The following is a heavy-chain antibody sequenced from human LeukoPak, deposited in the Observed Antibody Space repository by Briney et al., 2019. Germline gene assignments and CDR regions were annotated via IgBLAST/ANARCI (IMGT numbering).Heavy chain of an antibody. CDR2: ISTSSNTI. D-gene: IGHD3-22*01. V-gene: IGHV3-48*02. CDR3: VRDYYNSSGYYFGDH. Sequence: PGGSLRLSCAASRFTFSSYAMNWVRQTPGKGLEWVSYISTSSNTIYYADSVKGRFTISRDNAKNSLFLQMDSLGDEDTAVYYCVRDYYNSSGYYFGDHWGQGTLVTVSS. CDR1: RFTFSSYA. J-gene: IGHJ4*02.